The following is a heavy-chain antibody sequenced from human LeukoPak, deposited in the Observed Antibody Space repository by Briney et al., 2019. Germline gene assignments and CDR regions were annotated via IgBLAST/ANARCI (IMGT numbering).Heavy chain of an antibody. D-gene: IGHD6-19*01. V-gene: IGHV1-8*01. CDR2: MNPDSGNT. CDR3: AGSSSGWYENWFDP. Sequence: ASVKVSCKASGYTFTSYDINCVRQATGQGREWMGWMNPDSGNTGYAQKFQSRVTLTRNTSISTAYMELSSLRLEDTAVYYCAGSSSGWYENWFDPWGQGTLVTVSS. J-gene: IGHJ5*02. CDR1: GYTFTSYD.